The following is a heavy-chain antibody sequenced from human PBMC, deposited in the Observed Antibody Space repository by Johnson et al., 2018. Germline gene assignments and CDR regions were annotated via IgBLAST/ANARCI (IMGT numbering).Heavy chain of an antibody. V-gene: IGHV1-46*04. J-gene: IGHJ4*02. CDR2: INHSGGTT. CDR1: GYPFTSYH. D-gene: IGHD6-13*01. Sequence: QLVQSGAEVKKPGASVRVSCNASGYPFTSYHIHWVRQAPGQGLEWLGVINHSGGTTTYAQTLKGRVTLTRDTSANTVYMDLSILRSDDTAVYYCARLAAPTDYWGKGTLVTVSS. CDR3: ARLAAPTDY.